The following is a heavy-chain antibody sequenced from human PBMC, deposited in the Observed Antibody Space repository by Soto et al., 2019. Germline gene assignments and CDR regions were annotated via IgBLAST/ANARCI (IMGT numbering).Heavy chain of an antibody. J-gene: IGHJ2*01. CDR3: ARLGVVPAAPGVWYFDL. D-gene: IGHD2-2*01. V-gene: IGHV4-31*03. Sequence: QVQLQESGPGLVKPSQTLSLTCTVSGGSISSGGYYWSWIRQHPGKGLEWIGYVYYSGSTYYNPALQSRVTISVDTSKNQFSRKLSSVTAADTAVYYCARLGVVPAAPGVWYFDLWGRGTLVTVSS. CDR2: VYYSGST. CDR1: GGSISSGGYY.